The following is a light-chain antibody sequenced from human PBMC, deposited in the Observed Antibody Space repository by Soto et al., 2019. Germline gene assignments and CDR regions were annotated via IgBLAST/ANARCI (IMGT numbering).Light chain of an antibody. J-gene: IGKJ1*01. CDR3: QQYGSLLTWT. CDR1: QSVSSSY. CDR2: GAS. Sequence: EIVLTQSPGTLSLSPGERATLSCRASQSVSSSYLAWYQQKPGQAPRLLIYGASSRATGIPDRFSGSGSGTDFTLTISRLEPEDFAVYYCQQYGSLLTWTFVQGTRVDI. V-gene: IGKV3-20*01.